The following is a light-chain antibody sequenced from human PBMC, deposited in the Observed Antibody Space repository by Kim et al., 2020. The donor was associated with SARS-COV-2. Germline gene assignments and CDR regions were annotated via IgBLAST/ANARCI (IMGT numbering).Light chain of an antibody. Sequence: SPGERATLPCLASQSISSDLAWYQHKPGQAPRLLIYDASNRATGIPARFSGSGSGTDFTLTISSLQAEDVAVYYCLQYFSIPPYTFGGGTKVDIK. CDR1: QSISSD. J-gene: IGKJ4*01. CDR2: DAS. CDR3: LQYFSIPPYT. V-gene: IGKV3D-15*01.